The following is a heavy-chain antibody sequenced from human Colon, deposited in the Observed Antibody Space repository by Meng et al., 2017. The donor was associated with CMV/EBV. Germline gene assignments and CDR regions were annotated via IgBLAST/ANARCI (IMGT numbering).Heavy chain of an antibody. Sequence: LRLSCTVSGDSINSGSYYWTWIRQPPGKGLEWIGYIYYSGRAYYDPSLRSRILISLDSSKNQFSLKLTSVAAADTAVYYCARGGDSRGGAWFDPWGQGTLVTVSS. V-gene: IGHV4-30-4*08. J-gene: IGHJ5*02. CDR2: IYYSGRA. CDR3: ARGGDSRGGAWFDP. CDR1: GDSINSGSYY. D-gene: IGHD3-22*01.